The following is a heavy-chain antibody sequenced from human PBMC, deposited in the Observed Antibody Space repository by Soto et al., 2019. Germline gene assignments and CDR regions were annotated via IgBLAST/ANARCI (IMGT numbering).Heavy chain of an antibody. V-gene: IGHV2-5*02. D-gene: IGHD3-10*01. CDR3: ALTYYGSGSYYNVRWFDP. CDR2: IYWDDDK. J-gene: IGHJ5*02. CDR1: GFSLSTSGVG. Sequence: QITLKESGPTLVKPTQTLTLTCTFSGFSLSTSGVGVGWIRQPPGKALEWLALIYWDDDKRYSPSLKSRLTITKDTSKTPVVLTMTNMDPVDTATYYCALTYYGSGSYYNVRWFDPWGQGTLVTVSS.